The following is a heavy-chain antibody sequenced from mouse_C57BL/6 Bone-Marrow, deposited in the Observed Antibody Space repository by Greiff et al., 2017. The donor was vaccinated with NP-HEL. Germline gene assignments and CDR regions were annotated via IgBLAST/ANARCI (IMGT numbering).Heavy chain of an antibody. D-gene: IGHD1-1*01. CDR2: TDPSDSET. J-gene: IGHJ3*01. CDR1: GYTFTSYW. CDR3: ARSNYGSLFAY. Sequence: VQLQQPGAELVRPGSSVKLSCKASGYTFTSYWMHWVKQRPIQGLEWIGNTDPSDSETHYNQKFKDKATLTVDKSSSTAYMQLSSLTSEDSAVYYCARSNYGSLFAYWGQGTLVTVSA. V-gene: IGHV1-52*01.